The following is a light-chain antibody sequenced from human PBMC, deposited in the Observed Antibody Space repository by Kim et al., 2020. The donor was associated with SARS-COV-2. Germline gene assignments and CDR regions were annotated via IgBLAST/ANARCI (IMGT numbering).Light chain of an antibody. V-gene: IGLV3-1*01. Sequence: SYELTQPPSVSVSPGQTATITCSGDQLGNKYAYWYQQKPGQSPVLVIYHDDKRPSEIPDRFSGSNSVNTATLTISGTQAMDEADYYCQAWHVNMMIFGGG. CDR3: QAWHVNMMI. CDR1: QLGNKY. J-gene: IGLJ2*01. CDR2: HDD.